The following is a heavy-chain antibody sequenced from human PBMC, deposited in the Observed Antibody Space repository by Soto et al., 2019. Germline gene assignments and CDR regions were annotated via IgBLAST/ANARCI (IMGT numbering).Heavy chain of an antibody. CDR3: TTSNDYYVFQT. CDR2: MYTVGST. Sequence: EVQLVESGGGLVQPGGSLRLSCAASGFTVNSNYMSWVRQAPGRGLEWVSIMYTVGSTYYADSVKGRFTISRDDSNNTLYLQMNSLRTEDTAVYYCTTSNDYYVFQTWGQGALVAVSS. V-gene: IGHV3-53*04. D-gene: IGHD3-16*01. CDR1: GFTVNSNY. J-gene: IGHJ5*02.